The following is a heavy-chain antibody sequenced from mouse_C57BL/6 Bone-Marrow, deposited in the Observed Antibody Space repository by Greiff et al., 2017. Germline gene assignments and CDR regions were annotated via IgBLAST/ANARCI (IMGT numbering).Heavy chain of an antibody. CDR3: TTVVHY. Sequence: EVQLQQSGAELVRPGASVKLSCTASGFNIKDDYMHWVKQRPEQGLEWIGRIDPENGDTEYATKFQGKATITADTSSNTACLQLSSLTSEDTAVDYCTTVVHYWGQGTTLTVSS. V-gene: IGHV14-4*01. J-gene: IGHJ2*01. CDR1: GFNIKDDY. D-gene: IGHD1-1*01. CDR2: IDPENGDT.